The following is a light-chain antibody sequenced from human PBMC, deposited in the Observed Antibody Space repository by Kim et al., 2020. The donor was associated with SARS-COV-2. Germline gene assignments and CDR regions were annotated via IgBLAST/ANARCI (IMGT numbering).Light chain of an antibody. CDR1: SLRNYY. Sequence: VALGQTVRLTCKGDSLRNYYASWYQQKPGQAPVLVIYGKNNRPSGIPDRFSGSSSGNTASLTITGAQAEDEADYYCNSRDSSTNRVFGGGTQLTVL. V-gene: IGLV3-19*01. CDR2: GKN. CDR3: NSRDSSTNRV. J-gene: IGLJ3*02.